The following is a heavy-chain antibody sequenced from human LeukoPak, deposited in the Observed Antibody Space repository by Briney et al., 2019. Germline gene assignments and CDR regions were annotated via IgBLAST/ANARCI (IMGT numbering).Heavy chain of an antibody. CDR2: INPSGGST. V-gene: IGHV1-46*01. J-gene: IGHJ3*02. Sequence: GASVKVSCKASGYTFTSYYMHWVRQAPGQGLEWMGIINPSGGSTSYAQKFQGRVTMTRDTSISTAYMELSRLRSDDTAVYYCARGLIAARAFDIWGQGTMVTVSS. CDR1: GYTFTSYY. CDR3: ARGLIAARAFDI. D-gene: IGHD6-6*01.